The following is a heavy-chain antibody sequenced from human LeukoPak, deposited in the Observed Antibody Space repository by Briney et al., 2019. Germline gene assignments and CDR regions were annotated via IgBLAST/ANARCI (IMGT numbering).Heavy chain of an antibody. CDR1: GFTFSSYG. CDR2: ISYDGSNK. Sequence: GGSLRLSCAASGFTFSSYGMHWVRQAPSKGLEWVAVISYDGSNKYYADSVKGRFTISRDNSKNTLYLQMNSLRAEDTAVYYCAKDWGSSAGFDYWGQGTLVTVSS. V-gene: IGHV3-30*18. CDR3: AKDWGSSAGFDY. J-gene: IGHJ4*02. D-gene: IGHD6-6*01.